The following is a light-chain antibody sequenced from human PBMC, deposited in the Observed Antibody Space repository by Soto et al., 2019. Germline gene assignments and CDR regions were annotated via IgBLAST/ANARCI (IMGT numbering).Light chain of an antibody. J-gene: IGKJ1*01. CDR2: DAS. V-gene: IGKV1-5*01. CDR1: QSISNW. Sequence: DIQMTQSPSTLSASVGDRVTITCRASQSISNWLAWYQQKPGKAPKLLIYDASSLESGVPSRFSGRGSGTEFTLTISSLQPDDFATYYCQQYNSYPWTFGQGTKVDIK. CDR3: QQYNSYPWT.